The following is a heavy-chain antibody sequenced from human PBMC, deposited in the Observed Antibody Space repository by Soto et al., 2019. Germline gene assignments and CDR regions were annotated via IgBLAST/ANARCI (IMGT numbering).Heavy chain of an antibody. CDR2: MNPNSGNT. J-gene: IGHJ6*02. CDR3: TRTPISGWEQSFYYGMDV. D-gene: IGHD6-19*01. CDR1: GYTFTSYH. Sequence: ASVKVSCKASGYTFTSYHINWVRQATGQGLESMGWMNPNSGNTGYAQKFQGRVTMTRNTSISTAYMELSSLRSEDTAVYYCTRTPISGWEQSFYYGMDVWGQGATVTVS. V-gene: IGHV1-8*01.